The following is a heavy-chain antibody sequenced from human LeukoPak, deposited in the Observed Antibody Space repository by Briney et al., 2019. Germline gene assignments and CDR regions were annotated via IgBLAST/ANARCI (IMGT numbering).Heavy chain of an antibody. J-gene: IGHJ4*02. Sequence: PGGSLRLSCAASGCTFSSYEIIWVRQAPGKGLEWISYISSSGSTIYSADSVKGRFTISRDNAKNSLYLQMNSLRAEDTAVYYCARATTAVAGRGLDHWGQGTLVTVSS. D-gene: IGHD6-19*01. V-gene: IGHV3-48*03. CDR2: ISSSGSTI. CDR1: GCTFSSYE. CDR3: ARATTAVAGRGLDH.